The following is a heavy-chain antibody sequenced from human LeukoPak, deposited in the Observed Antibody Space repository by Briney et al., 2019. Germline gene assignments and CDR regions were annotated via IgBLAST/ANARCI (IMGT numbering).Heavy chain of an antibody. CDR3: ARSQFYGSGSYQGRWFDP. V-gene: IGHV4-30-4*07. CDR2: IYYSGST. CDR1: GGSISSGDYS. J-gene: IGHJ5*02. Sequence: SQTLSLTCAVSGGSISSGDYSWSWIRQPPGKGLEWIGDIYYSGSTYYNPSLKSRVNISVDTSKNQFSLKLTSVTAADTAVYYCARSQFYGSGSYQGRWFDPWGQGTLVTVSS. D-gene: IGHD3-10*01.